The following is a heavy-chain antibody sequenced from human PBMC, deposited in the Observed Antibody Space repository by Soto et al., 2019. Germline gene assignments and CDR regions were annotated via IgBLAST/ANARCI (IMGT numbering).Heavy chain of an antibody. V-gene: IGHV1-69*06. J-gene: IGHJ6*02. Sequence: SVKVSCKASGDTFRTYVINWVRQAPGQGLEWMGGILPMFGTTNYAQKFQGRVSITADTSTSTAYMELSSLKSEDTAVYYCARXGPRRAYSSPGYFAMDVWGQGTTVTVSS. CDR1: GDTFRTYV. D-gene: IGHD6-13*01. CDR3: ARXGPRRAYSSPGYFAMDV. CDR2: ILPMFGTT.